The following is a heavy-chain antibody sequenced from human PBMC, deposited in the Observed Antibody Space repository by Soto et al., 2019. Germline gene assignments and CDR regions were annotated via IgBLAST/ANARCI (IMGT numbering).Heavy chain of an antibody. CDR1: GFTVSSKY. CDR2: INTNGNT. V-gene: IGHV3-66*01. J-gene: IGHJ4*01. Sequence: LVESGGGMVQPGGSLRLSCAASGFTVSSKYMNWVRQAPGKGLEWVSLINTNGNTHYAGSVNGRFTISRDNSKNTLYLQMDSLRVADRAVYYCRRSSGDNIQSLKLAYWGRGPWSPSPQ. D-gene: IGHD2-15*01. CDR3: RRSSGDNIQSLKLAY.